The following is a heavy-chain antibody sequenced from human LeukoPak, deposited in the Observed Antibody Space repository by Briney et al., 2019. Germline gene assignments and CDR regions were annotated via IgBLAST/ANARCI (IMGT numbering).Heavy chain of an antibody. CDR2: IRYDGSNK. Sequence: GGSLRLSCAASGFTFSSYGMHWVRQAPGKGLEWVAFIRYDGSNKYYADSVKGRFTISRDNSKNTLYLQMNSLRAEDTAVYYCARDRSKVRGGGENWFDPWGQGTLVTVSS. J-gene: IGHJ5*02. D-gene: IGHD3-10*01. CDR1: GFTFSSYG. CDR3: ARDRSKVRGGGENWFDP. V-gene: IGHV3-30*02.